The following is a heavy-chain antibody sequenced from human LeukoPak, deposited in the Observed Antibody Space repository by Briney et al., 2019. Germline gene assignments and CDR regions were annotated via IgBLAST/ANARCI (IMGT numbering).Heavy chain of an antibody. CDR2: MNPNSGNT. D-gene: IGHD1-26*01. CDR3: ASGGAVYYYYYMDV. Sequence: ASVKVSCKASGYTFTSYDINWVRQATGQGLEWMGWMNPNSGNTGYAQKFQGRVTITRNTSISTAYMELSSLRSEDTAVYYCASGGAVYYYYYMDVWGKGTTVTVSS. CDR1: GYTFTSYD. V-gene: IGHV1-8*03. J-gene: IGHJ6*03.